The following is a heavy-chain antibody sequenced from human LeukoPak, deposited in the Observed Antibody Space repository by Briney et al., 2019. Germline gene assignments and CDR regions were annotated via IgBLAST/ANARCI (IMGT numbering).Heavy chain of an antibody. CDR3: ARDVYYYDSSGRNEAFDI. V-gene: IGHV4-59*01. CDR1: GGSINNFY. CDR2: IYYSGST. Sequence: PSETLSLTCTVSGGSINNFYWSWIRQPPGKGLEWIGYIYYSGSTNYNPSLKSRVTISVDTSKNQFSLKLSSVTAADTAVYYCARDVYYYDSSGRNEAFDIWGQGTMVTVSS. D-gene: IGHD3-22*01. J-gene: IGHJ3*02.